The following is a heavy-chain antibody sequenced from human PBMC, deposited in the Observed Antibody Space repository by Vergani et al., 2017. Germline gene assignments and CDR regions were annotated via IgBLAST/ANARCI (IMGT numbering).Heavy chain of an antibody. Sequence: EVQLVESGGGLVQPGGSLRLSCAAFGFTFSNYWMSWVRQAPGKGLEWVANIQQDGSEKYYVDSVKGRFTISRDNVKNSLYLQMNSLRAEDTAVYYCARLPGAANSQNYYYYYMDVWGKGTTVTVSS. V-gene: IGHV3-7*01. CDR1: GFTFSNYW. J-gene: IGHJ6*03. D-gene: IGHD2-8*02. CDR2: IQQDGSEK. CDR3: ARLPGAANSQNYYYYYMDV.